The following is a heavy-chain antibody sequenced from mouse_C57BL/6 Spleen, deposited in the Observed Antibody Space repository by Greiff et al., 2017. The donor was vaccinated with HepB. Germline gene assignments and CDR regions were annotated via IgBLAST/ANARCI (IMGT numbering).Heavy chain of an antibody. CDR2: IYPGDGDT. CDR3: ARLIGELGRDYAMDY. CDR1: GYAFSSSW. J-gene: IGHJ4*01. V-gene: IGHV1-82*01. D-gene: IGHD4-1*01. Sequence: QVQLQQSGPELVKPGASVKISCKASGYAFSSSWMNWVKQRPGKGLEWIGRIYPGDGDTNYNGKFKGKATLTADKSSSRAYMQLRSLTSEDSAVYCCARLIGELGRDYAMDYWGQGTSVTVSS.